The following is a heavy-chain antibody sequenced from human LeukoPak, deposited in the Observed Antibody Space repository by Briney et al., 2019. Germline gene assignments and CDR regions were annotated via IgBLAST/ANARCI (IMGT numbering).Heavy chain of an antibody. V-gene: IGHV5-10-1*01. CDR3: ATCLRAADGYNYDFFDY. CDR1: GYSFTTYW. J-gene: IGHJ4*02. D-gene: IGHD5-24*01. CDR2: IDPSDSYT. Sequence: GESLKISCKGSGYSFTTYWISWVRQMPGKGLEWMGRIDPSDSYTNYSPSFQGHVSMSADKSVSTAYLQWSRLQASDTAVYYCATCLRAADGYNYDFFDYWGQGTLVTVSS.